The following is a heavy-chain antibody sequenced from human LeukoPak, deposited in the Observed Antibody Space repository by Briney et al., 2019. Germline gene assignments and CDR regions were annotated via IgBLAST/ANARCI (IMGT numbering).Heavy chain of an antibody. V-gene: IGHV4-59*01. J-gene: IGHJ4*02. CDR2: IYYSGST. CDR1: GGSISSYY. D-gene: IGHD1-14*01. CDR3: AGSGAVITPLDY. Sequence: SETLSLTCTVSGGSISSYYWSWIRQPPGKGLEWIGYIYYSGSTNYNPSLKSRVTISVDTSKNQFSLKLSSVTAADTAVYYCAGSGAVITPLDYWGQGTLVTVSS.